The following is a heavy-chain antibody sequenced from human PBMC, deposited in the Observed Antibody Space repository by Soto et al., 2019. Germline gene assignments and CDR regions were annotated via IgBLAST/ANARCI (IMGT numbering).Heavy chain of an antibody. CDR3: ARDLGYCSGGSCYYYYGMDV. J-gene: IGHJ6*02. V-gene: IGHV3-21*01. CDR1: GFTFSSYS. Sequence: EVQLVESGGGLVKPGGSLRLSCAASGFTFSSYSMNWVRQAPGKGLEWVSSISSSSSYIYYADSVKGRFTISRDNAKNSLYLQMNSLRAEETAVYYCARDLGYCSGGSCYYYYGMDVWGQGTTVTVSS. D-gene: IGHD2-15*01. CDR2: ISSSSSYI.